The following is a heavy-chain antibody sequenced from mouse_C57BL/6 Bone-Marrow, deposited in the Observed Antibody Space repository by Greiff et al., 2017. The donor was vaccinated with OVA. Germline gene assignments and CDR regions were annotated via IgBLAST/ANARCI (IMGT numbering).Heavy chain of an antibody. CDR1: GYTFTSYG. V-gene: IGHV1-81*01. J-gene: IGHJ2*01. Sequence: QVQLQQSGAELARPGASVKLSCKASGYTFTSYGISWVKQRTGQGLEWIGEIYTRSGNTYYNEKFKGKATLTADKYSSTAYMELRSLTSEDSAVYFCARWGDGDYFDYWGQGTTLTVSS. CDR3: ARWGDGDYFDY. CDR2: IYTRSGNT.